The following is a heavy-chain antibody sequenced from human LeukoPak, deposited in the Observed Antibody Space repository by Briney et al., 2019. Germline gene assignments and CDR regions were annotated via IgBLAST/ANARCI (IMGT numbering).Heavy chain of an antibody. D-gene: IGHD2-15*01. CDR2: IWYDGSNK. Sequence: GGSLRLSCAASGFTFSSFGFHWVRQAPGKGLEWVAVIWYDGSNKYYADSVKGRFTISRDNSKNTLYLQMNSLTAEDTAVYYSAKDGSGGGWKWFDPWGQGTLVTVSS. CDR3: AKDGSGGGWKWFDP. CDR1: GFTFSSFG. J-gene: IGHJ5*02. V-gene: IGHV3-33*06.